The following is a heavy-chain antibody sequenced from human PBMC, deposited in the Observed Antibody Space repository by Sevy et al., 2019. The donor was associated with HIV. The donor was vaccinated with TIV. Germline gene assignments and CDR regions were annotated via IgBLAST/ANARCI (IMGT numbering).Heavy chain of an antibody. CDR3: ARDKRAVVVPAATFDY. CDR2: ISYDGSNK. V-gene: IGHV3-30-3*01. D-gene: IGHD2-2*01. Sequence: GGSLRLSCAASGFTFSSYAMHWVRQAPGKGLEWVAVISYDGSNKYYADSVKGRFTISRDNSKNTLYLKMNSLRAEDTAVYYCARDKRAVVVPAATFDYWGQGTLVTVSS. CDR1: GFTFSSYA. J-gene: IGHJ4*02.